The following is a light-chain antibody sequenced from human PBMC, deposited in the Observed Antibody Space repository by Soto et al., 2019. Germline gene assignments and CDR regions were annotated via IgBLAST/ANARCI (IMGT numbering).Light chain of an antibody. CDR2: GAS. Sequence: EIVLTQSPGTLSLSPAERATLSFRASQSVSSGYLAWYQQKPGQAPRLLNFGASNRATGVPDRFSGSASVTDFTLTISRLEPEDFAVYDCQQYGSSPPYFFGHGTELESK. V-gene: IGKV3-20*01. CDR3: QQYGSSPPYF. CDR1: QSVSSGY. J-gene: IGKJ2*01.